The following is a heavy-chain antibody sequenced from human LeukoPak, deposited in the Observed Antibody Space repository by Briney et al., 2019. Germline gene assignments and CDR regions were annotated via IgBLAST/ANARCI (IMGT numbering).Heavy chain of an antibody. Sequence: PGGSLRLSCAASGFTFSSYNMNWVRQAPGKGLEWVSSISSSSSYIDYADSVKGRFTISRDNAKNSLYLQMNSLRAEDTAVYYCARSELLHEVIDYRGQGTLVTVSS. D-gene: IGHD1-26*01. CDR1: GFTFSSYN. CDR3: ARSELLHEVIDY. CDR2: ISSSSSYI. V-gene: IGHV3-21*01. J-gene: IGHJ4*02.